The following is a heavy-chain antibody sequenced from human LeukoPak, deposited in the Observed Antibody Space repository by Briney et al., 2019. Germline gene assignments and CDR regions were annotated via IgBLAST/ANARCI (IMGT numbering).Heavy chain of an antibody. D-gene: IGHD7-27*01. CDR2: INSVGTST. CDR1: GFTFSSSW. J-gene: IGHJ3*01. V-gene: IGHV3-74*01. Sequence: PGGSLRLSCVASGFTFSSSWLHWVRQAPGQGLVWVSRINSVGTSTVYAASVRGRFTISRDDANNTLYLQMNSLRAEDSAVYYCARGDWGSAVSWGHGTMVTVSS. CDR3: ARGDWGSAVS.